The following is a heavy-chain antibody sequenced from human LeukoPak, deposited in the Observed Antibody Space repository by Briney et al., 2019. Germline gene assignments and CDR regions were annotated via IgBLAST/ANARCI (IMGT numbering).Heavy chain of an antibody. CDR1: GYTFSNYG. J-gene: IGHJ5*02. CDR3: ARFPNP. V-gene: IGHV1-2*06. Sequence: ASVKVSCKTSGYTFSNYGISWVRQAPGQGLEWMGRINPNSGGTNYAQKFQGRVTMTRDTSISTAYMELSRLRSDDTAVYYCARFPNPWGQGTLVTVSS. CDR2: INPNSGGT.